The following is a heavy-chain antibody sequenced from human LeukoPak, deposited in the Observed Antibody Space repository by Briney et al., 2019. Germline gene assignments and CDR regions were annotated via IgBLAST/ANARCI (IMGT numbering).Heavy chain of an antibody. J-gene: IGHJ4*02. CDR2: IYYNGNT. CDR1: DGSINSYY. CDR3: ARRETGRSYYFDY. V-gene: IGHV4-59*12. D-gene: IGHD1-1*01. Sequence: SETLSLTCSVSDGSINSYYWNWIRRPPGKGLEWIGYIYYNGNTNYSPSLKSRVTMSVDTSKNQFSLKLSSVTAADTAVYYCARRETGRSYYFDYWGQGTLVTVSS.